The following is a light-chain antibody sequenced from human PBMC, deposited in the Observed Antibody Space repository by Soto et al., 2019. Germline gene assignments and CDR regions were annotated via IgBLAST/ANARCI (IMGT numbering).Light chain of an antibody. V-gene: IGKV1-5*03. J-gene: IGKJ1*01. CDR2: KAS. CDR1: QSLDRDY. CDR3: HQYDSYPRT. Sequence: IQMTQSPSTLSASLGDRVTMTCRASQSLDRDYLAWYQQKPGKAPNLLIYKASTLESGVPSRFSGGGSGTAFTLTIRSLQPDDFETYYCHQYDSYPRTFGQGTKVDIK.